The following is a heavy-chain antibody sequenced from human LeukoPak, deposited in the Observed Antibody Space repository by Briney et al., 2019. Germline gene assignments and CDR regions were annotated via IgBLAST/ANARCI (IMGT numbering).Heavy chain of an antibody. CDR3: AKDLHSYGTTFDY. CDR1: GFIFQDYA. Sequence: PGGSLRLSCAASGFIFQDYAMHRVRQAPGKGLEWVSGISWNSGSIGYADSVKGRFTISRDNAKNSLYLQMNSLRAEDTALYYCAKDLHSYGTTFDYWGQGTLVTVSS. CDR2: ISWNSGSI. J-gene: IGHJ4*02. V-gene: IGHV3-9*01. D-gene: IGHD5-18*01.